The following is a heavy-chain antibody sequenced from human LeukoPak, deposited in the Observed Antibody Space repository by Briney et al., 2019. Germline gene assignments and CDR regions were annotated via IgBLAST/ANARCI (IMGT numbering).Heavy chain of an antibody. CDR2: IKQDGSEK. CDR3: ARRYSSGSYYYYYMDV. Sequence: PGGSLRLSCAASGFTFSSYWMSWVRQAPGKGLERVANIKQDGSEKYYVDSVKGRFTSSRDNAKNSLYLQVNSLRAEDTAVYYCARRYSSGSYYYYYMDVWGKGTTVTVSS. D-gene: IGHD6-19*01. V-gene: IGHV3-7*01. CDR1: GFTFSSYW. J-gene: IGHJ6*03.